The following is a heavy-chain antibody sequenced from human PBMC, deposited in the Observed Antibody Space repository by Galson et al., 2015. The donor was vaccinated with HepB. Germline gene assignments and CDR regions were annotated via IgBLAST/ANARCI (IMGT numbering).Heavy chain of an antibody. V-gene: IGHV4-39*01. CDR1: GGSISSSSYY. Sequence: SETLSLTCTVSGGSISSSSYYWGWIRQPPGKGLEWIGSIYYSGSTYYNPSLKSRVTISVDTSKNQFSLKLSSVTAADTAVYYCARHDGEMATKYEEYWGQGTLVTVSS. D-gene: IGHD5-24*01. J-gene: IGHJ4*02. CDR3: ARHDGEMATKYEEY. CDR2: IYYSGST.